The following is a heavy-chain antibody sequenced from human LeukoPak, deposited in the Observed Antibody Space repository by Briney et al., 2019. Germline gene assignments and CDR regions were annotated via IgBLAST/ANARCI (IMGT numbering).Heavy chain of an antibody. CDR3: ARGYDSSGQTGRYYFDH. J-gene: IGHJ4*02. CDR2: IFHSAST. Sequence: PSETLSLTCAVSGGSVSSDDYSWGWIRQPPGKGLEWIGYIFHSASTYHNLSLRRRVTISLDRSKNQFSLKMSSVTAADTAVYYCARGYDSSGQTGRYYFDHWGQGTLVTVSS. V-gene: IGHV4-30-2*01. D-gene: IGHD3-22*01. CDR1: GGSVSSDDYS.